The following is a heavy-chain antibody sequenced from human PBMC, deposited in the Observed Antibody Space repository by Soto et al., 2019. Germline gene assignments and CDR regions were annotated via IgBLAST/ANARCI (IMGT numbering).Heavy chain of an antibody. D-gene: IGHD1-26*01. Sequence: PSETLSLTCTVSGGSISSGDYYWSWIRQPPGNGLEWIGYIYYSGSTYYNPSLKSRVTISVDTSKNQFSLKLSSVTAADTAVYYCASRIVGASFDYWGQGTLVTVSS. J-gene: IGHJ4*02. CDR1: GGSISSGDYY. V-gene: IGHV4-30-4*02. CDR3: ASRIVGASFDY. CDR2: IYYSGST.